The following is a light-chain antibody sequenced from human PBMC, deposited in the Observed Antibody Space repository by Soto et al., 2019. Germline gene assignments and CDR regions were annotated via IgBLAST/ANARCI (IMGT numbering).Light chain of an antibody. Sequence: QSVLTQPPSVSGAPGQWVTISCTGSSSNIGAGYDVHWYQQLPGTAPKLLIYGNSNRPSGVPDRFSGSKSGTSASLAITGLQAEDEADYYCQPYDSSLSGYVFGTGTKLTVL. CDR1: SSNIGAGYD. CDR2: GNS. CDR3: QPYDSSLSGYV. J-gene: IGLJ1*01. V-gene: IGLV1-40*01.